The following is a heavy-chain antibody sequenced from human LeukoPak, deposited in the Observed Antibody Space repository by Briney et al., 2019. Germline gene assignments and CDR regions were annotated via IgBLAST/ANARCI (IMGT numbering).Heavy chain of an antibody. CDR2: INHSGST. V-gene: IGHV4-34*01. CDR1: GGSISSDH. Sequence: SETLSLTCTVSGGSISSDHWSWVRQPPGEGLEWIGEINHSGSTNYNPSLKSRVTIPVDTSKNQFSLKLSSVTAADTAVYYCARTPYYDILTGYYRYYYGMDVWGQGTTVTVSS. D-gene: IGHD3-9*01. CDR3: ARTPYYDILTGYYRYYYGMDV. J-gene: IGHJ6*02.